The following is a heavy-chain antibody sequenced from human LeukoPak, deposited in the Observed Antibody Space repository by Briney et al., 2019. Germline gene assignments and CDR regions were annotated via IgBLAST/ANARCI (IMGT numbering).Heavy chain of an antibody. CDR2: ISSSSSYI. J-gene: IGHJ6*03. V-gene: IGHV3-21*01. CDR3: AKVNSGSIVVPAAPYYYYYMDV. D-gene: IGHD2-2*01. CDR1: GFTFSSYS. Sequence: PGGSLRLSCAASGFTFSSYSMNWVRQAPGKGLEWVSSISSSSSYIYYADSVKGRFTISRDNAKNSLYLQMNSLRAEDTAVYYCAKVNSGSIVVPAAPYYYYYMDVWGKGTTVTVSS.